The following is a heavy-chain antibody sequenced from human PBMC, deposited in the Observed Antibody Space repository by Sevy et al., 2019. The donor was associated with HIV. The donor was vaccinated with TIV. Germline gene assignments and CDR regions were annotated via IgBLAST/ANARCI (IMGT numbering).Heavy chain of an antibody. CDR1: GFTFSSYA. CDR3: ARPIFGVVMYAFDI. Sequence: GGSLRLSCAASGFTFSSYAMSWVRQAPGKGLEWVSAISGSGGSTYYAASVKGRFTISRENSKNTMYLQMNSLRAEDTAVYYCARPIFGVVMYAFDIWGQGTMVTVSS. CDR2: ISGSGGST. V-gene: IGHV3-23*01. D-gene: IGHD3-3*01. J-gene: IGHJ3*02.